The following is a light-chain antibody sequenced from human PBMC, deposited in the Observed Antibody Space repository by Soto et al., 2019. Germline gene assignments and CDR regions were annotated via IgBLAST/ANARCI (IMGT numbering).Light chain of an antibody. CDR2: AAS. CDR1: QSISNY. J-gene: IGKJ2*01. Sequence: IQMTQSPSSLSASVGDRVTITCRASQSISNYLNWYQHKPGEAPKFLIYAASNLQSGVPSRFSGSGSGTDFTLTITSLQPEDFATYSCQQSYVVPYTFGLGTKLEIK. CDR3: QQSYVVPYT. V-gene: IGKV1-39*01.